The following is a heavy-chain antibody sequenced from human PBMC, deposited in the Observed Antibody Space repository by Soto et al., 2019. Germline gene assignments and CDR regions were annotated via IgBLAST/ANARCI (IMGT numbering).Heavy chain of an antibody. CDR2: IVVGSGNT. V-gene: IGHV1-58*01. Sequence: QMQLVQSGPEVKKPGTSVKVSCKASGFTFTSSAVQWVRQARGQRLEWRGWIVVGSGNTNYAQKFQERVTITRDVSTSTAYMELSSLRSEDTAVYYCAAAPAAGTRGGYYYGMDVWGQGATVTVSS. D-gene: IGHD6-13*01. CDR1: GFTFTSSA. CDR3: AAAPAAGTRGGYYYGMDV. J-gene: IGHJ6*02.